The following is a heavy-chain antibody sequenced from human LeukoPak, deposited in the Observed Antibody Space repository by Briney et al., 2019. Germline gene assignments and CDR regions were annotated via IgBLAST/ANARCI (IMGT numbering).Heavy chain of an antibody. Sequence: SETLSLTCAVSGYSISSGHYWSWIRQPPGKGLEWIGYINYSGTTNYNPSLKSRVTLSVDTSKNQFSLRLTSVTAADTAVYYCARGPEGSGSYIFDYWGQGTLVTVSS. CDR3: ARGPEGSGSYIFDY. D-gene: IGHD3-10*01. CDR2: INYSGTT. CDR1: GYSISSGHY. J-gene: IGHJ4*02. V-gene: IGHV4-61*01.